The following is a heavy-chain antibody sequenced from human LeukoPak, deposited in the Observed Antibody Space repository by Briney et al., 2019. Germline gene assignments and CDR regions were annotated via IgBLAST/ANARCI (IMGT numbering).Heavy chain of an antibody. CDR2: ISAYNGNT. Sequence: GASVKVSCKASGYTFTSYGISWVRQAPGQGLEWMGWISAYNGNTNYAQKLQGRVTMTTDTSTSTAYMELRSLRSDDTAVYYRARADILTGYYPVDPWGQGTLVTVSS. J-gene: IGHJ5*02. V-gene: IGHV1-18*01. D-gene: IGHD3-9*01. CDR1: GYTFTSYG. CDR3: ARADILTGYYPVDP.